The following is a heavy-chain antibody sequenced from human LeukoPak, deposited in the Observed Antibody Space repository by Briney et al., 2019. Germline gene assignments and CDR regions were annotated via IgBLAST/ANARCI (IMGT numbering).Heavy chain of an antibody. CDR1: GFTFSSYS. V-gene: IGHV3-21*01. CDR3: VRPYGSTTHLSWYSSSWYPS. J-gene: IGHJ1*01. D-gene: IGHD6-13*01. Sequence: PGGSLRLSCAASGFTFSSYSMNWVRQAPGKGLEWVSSISSSSSYIYYADSVKGRFTISRDNAKNSLYLQMNSLRAEDTAVYYCVRPYGSTTHLSWYSSSWYPSWGQGTLVTVSS. CDR2: ISSSSSYI.